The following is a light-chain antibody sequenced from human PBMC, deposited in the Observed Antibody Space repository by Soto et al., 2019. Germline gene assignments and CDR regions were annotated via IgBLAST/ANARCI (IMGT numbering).Light chain of an antibody. V-gene: IGLV2-14*01. J-gene: IGLJ1*01. Sequence: QSVLTQPASVSGSPGQSITISCTGTSSDIGYYDYDSWYQHHSGKAPKLIIYEVNNRPSGVSNRFSGSKSVNTASLTISGLQAEDEADYYCSSHSSSSAYYVFGTGTKLTVL. CDR3: SSHSSSSAYYV. CDR1: SSDIGYYDY. CDR2: EVN.